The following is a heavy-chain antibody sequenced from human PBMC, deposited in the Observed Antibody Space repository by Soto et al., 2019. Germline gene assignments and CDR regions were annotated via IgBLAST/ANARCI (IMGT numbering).Heavy chain of an antibody. J-gene: IGHJ4*02. CDR3: ARGYGKQWLAYHFDY. D-gene: IGHD6-19*01. CDR1: GFTFSDYY. CDR2: ISSSGSTI. Sequence: GGSLRLSCATSGFTFSDYYMSWIRRAPGKGLEWVSYISSSGSTIYYADSVKGRFTISRDNAKNSLYLQMNSLRAEDTAVYYCARGYGKQWLAYHFDYWGQGTLVTVSS. V-gene: IGHV3-11*01.